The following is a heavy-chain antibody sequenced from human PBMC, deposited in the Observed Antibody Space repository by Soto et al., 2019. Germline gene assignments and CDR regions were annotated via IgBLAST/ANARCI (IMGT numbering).Heavy chain of an antibody. CDR2: IGGGGVSR. CDR3: AKDVERPAY. J-gene: IGHJ4*02. Sequence: GGSLRLSCAASGFAFSNYAMTWVRQAPGKGLEWVSAIGGGGVSRFYSDSVKGRFTISRDDSKSTVFLHLDSLRADGTAVYYCAKDVERPAYWGQGVLVTVSS. CDR1: GFAFSNYA. V-gene: IGHV3-23*01.